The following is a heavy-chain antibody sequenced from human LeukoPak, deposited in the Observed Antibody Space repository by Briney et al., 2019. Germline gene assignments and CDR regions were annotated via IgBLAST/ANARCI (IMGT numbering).Heavy chain of an antibody. CDR2: INPNSGGT. J-gene: IGHJ5*02. D-gene: IGHD3-3*01. Sequence: ASVKVSCKASGYTFTGYYMHWVRQAPGQGLEGMGRINPNSGGTNYAQKFQGRVTMTRDTSISTAYMELSRLRSDDTAVYYCARTFWSGSNWFDPWGQGTLVTVSS. V-gene: IGHV1-2*06. CDR1: GYTFTGYY. CDR3: ARTFWSGSNWFDP.